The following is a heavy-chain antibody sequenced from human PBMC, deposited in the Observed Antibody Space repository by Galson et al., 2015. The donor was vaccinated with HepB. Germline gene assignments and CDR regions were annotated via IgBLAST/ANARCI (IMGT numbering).Heavy chain of an antibody. V-gene: IGHV3-21*01. CDR1: GFTFSTNS. CDR2: ISSSSSSK. Sequence: SLRLSCAASGFTFSTNSMNWVRQAPGKGLEWVSSISSSSSSKYYADSVKGRLTISRDNAKNSLYLQMNRLRDEDTAVYYCVRDRTNCGCWSVYNFRGPWFDTWGQGSLVTGSS. CDR3: VRDRTNCGCWSVYNFRGPWFDT. J-gene: IGHJ5*02. D-gene: IGHD3-3*01.